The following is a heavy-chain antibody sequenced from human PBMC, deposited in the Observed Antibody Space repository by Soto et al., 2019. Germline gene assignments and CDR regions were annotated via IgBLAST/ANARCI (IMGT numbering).Heavy chain of an antibody. V-gene: IGHV1-46*01. Sequence: GASVKVSCKASGYTFTSYYMHWVRQAPGQGLEWMGMINPSGGSTSYAQKFQGRVTMTRDTSTSTVYMELSSLRSEDTAVYYCAREQHLCGMDVWGQGATVTVSS. CDR2: INPSGGST. D-gene: IGHD2-21*01. CDR1: GYTFTSYY. CDR3: AREQHLCGMDV. J-gene: IGHJ6*02.